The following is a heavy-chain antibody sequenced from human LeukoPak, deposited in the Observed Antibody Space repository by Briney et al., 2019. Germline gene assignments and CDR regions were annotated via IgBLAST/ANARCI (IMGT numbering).Heavy chain of an antibody. J-gene: IGHJ5*02. CDR1: GGSISSGDYY. V-gene: IGHV4-30-4*01. CDR2: IYYSGST. CDR3: ARGGRALGWFDP. Sequence: SQTLSLTCTVSGGSISSGDYYWSWIRQPPGTGLEWIGYIYYSGSTYYNPSLKSRVTISVDTSKNQFSLKLSSVTAADTAVYYCARGGRALGWFDPWGQGTLVTVSS. D-gene: IGHD3-3*02.